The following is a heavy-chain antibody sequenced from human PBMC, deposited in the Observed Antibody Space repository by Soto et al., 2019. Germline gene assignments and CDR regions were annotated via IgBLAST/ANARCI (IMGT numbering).Heavy chain of an antibody. CDR2: INAGNGNT. D-gene: IGHD3-3*01. Sequence: VKVSCKASGYTFTIYAMHWVRQAPGQRLEWMGWINAGNGNTKYSQKFQGRVTITRDTSASTAYMELSSLRSEDTAVYYCASGIFGGVGADYGMDVWGQGTTVTVSS. CDR3: ASGIFGGVGADYGMDV. V-gene: IGHV1-3*01. CDR1: GYTFTIYA. J-gene: IGHJ6*02.